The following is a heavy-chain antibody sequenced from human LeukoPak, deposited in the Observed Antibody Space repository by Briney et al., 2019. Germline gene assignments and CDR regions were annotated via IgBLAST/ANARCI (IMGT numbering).Heavy chain of an antibody. V-gene: IGHV1-18*01. J-gene: IGHJ4*02. Sequence: ASVKVSCKASGYTFTSYGISWVRQAPGQGLEWMGWISAYNGNTNYAQKLQGRVTMTTDKSTSTAYMELSSLRSEDTAVYYCARDGGYRGWVAAAGYYFDYWGQGTLVTVSS. D-gene: IGHD6-13*01. CDR1: GYTFTSYG. CDR2: ISAYNGNT. CDR3: ARDGGYRGWVAAAGYYFDY.